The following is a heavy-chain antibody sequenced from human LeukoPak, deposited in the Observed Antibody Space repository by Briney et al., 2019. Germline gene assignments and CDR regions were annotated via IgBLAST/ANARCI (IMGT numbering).Heavy chain of an antibody. CDR2: ISSSSSYI. Sequence: GGSLRPSCAASGFTFSSYSMNWVRQAPGKGLEWVSSISSSSSYIYYADSVKGRFTISRDNAKNSLYLQMNSLRAEDTAVYYCARVGASGGLDAFDIWGQGTIVTVSS. CDR3: ARVGASGGLDAFDI. D-gene: IGHD1-26*01. V-gene: IGHV3-21*01. CDR1: GFTFSSYS. J-gene: IGHJ3*02.